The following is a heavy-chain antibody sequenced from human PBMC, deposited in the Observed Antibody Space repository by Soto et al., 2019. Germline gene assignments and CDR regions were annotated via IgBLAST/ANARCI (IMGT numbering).Heavy chain of an antibody. CDR1: GYTFTSYG. CDR3: ARGRYGDY. CDR2: ISAHNGNT. J-gene: IGHJ4*02. Sequence: QVHLVQSGAEVKKPGASVKVSCKGSGYTFTSYGITWVRQAPGQGLEWMGWISAHNGNTDYAQKLQGRVTVTRDTFTSAGHKELSRLRSEDSAVYFSARGRYGDYWGQGALVTVSS. V-gene: IGHV1-18*01. D-gene: IGHD1-1*01.